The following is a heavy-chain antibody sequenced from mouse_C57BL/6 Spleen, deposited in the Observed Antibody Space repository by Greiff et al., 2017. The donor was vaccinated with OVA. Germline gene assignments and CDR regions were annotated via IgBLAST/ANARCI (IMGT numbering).Heavy chain of an antibody. CDR1: GYTFTSYW. Sequence: QVQLQQPGAELVMPGASVKLSCKASGYTFTSYWMHWVKQRPGQGLEWIGEIDPSDSYTNYNQKFKGKSTLTVDKSSSTAYMQLSSLTSEDSAVYYCAGSGDGGSSYPCVWGTGTTVTASS. V-gene: IGHV1-69*01. J-gene: IGHJ1*03. CDR3: AGSGDGGSSYPCV. D-gene: IGHD1-1*01. CDR2: IDPSDSYT.